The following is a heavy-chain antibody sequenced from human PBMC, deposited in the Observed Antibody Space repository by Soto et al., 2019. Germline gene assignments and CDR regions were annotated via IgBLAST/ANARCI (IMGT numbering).Heavy chain of an antibody. CDR3: ARPGEANGLEV. D-gene: IGHD2-21*01. Sequence: LSLTCSVSGASLTRSSYYWAWIRQPPGKGLEWIASIHSHSGSTYYDPSLTGRVLMSVDTSKNHFSLNLSSVPAADTAVYCGARPGEANGLEVWGQGTTVAVSS. CDR2: IHSHSGST. J-gene: IGHJ6*02. CDR1: GASLTRSSYY. V-gene: IGHV4-39*01.